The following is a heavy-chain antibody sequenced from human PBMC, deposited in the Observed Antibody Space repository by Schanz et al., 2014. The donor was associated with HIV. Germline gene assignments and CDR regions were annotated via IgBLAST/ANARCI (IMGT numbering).Heavy chain of an antibody. D-gene: IGHD5-18*01. J-gene: IGHJ6*02. CDR3: AKDPQNGYLGYFGMDV. CDR1: GFTFSGYG. Sequence: QVQLVESGGGVVQPGRSLRLSCAASGFTFSGYGMHWVRQAPGKGLEWGAVISYDGSNKYYADSVKGRFTISRDNSKNTLYLQMNSLRAEETAVYYCAKDPQNGYLGYFGMDVWGQGTTVTVSS. V-gene: IGHV3-30*18. CDR2: ISYDGSNK.